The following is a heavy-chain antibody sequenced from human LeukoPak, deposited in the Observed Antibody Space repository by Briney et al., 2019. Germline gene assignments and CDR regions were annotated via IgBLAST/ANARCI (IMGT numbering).Heavy chain of an antibody. Sequence: SETLSLTCIVSGGSISSTTYYWGWIRQPPGKRLEWIGSIYYSGSTYYNPSLKSRVTISVDKSKNQFSPKLSSVTAADTAVYYCARVSSGATTVDYWGQGTLVTVSS. CDR2: IYYSGST. CDR1: GGSISSTTYY. D-gene: IGHD1-26*01. J-gene: IGHJ4*02. CDR3: ARVSSGATTVDY. V-gene: IGHV4-39*07.